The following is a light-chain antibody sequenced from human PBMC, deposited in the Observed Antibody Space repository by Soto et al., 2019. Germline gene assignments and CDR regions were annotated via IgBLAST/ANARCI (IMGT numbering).Light chain of an antibody. CDR2: DVS. J-gene: IGLJ2*01. CDR1: GSDVGGYNY. Sequence: QSVLTQPASVSGSPGQSITISCTGTGSDVGGYNYVSWYQQHPGKVPKLMIYDVSNRPSGVSNRFSGSKSGNTASLTISGLQAEDEADYYCTSYTSSSTVVFGGGTKLTVL. V-gene: IGLV2-14*01. CDR3: TSYTSSSTVV.